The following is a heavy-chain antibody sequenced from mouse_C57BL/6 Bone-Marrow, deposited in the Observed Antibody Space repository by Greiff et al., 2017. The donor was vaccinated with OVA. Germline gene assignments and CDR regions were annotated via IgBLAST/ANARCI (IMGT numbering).Heavy chain of an antibody. J-gene: IGHJ2*01. CDR3: AYYYGSRYFDY. CDR2: INPYNGGT. CDR1: GYTFTDYY. V-gene: IGHV1-19*01. Sequence: VHVKQSGPVLVKPGASVKMSCKASGYTFTDYYMNWVKQSHGKSLEWIGVINPYNGGTSYNQKFKGKATLTVDKSSSTAYMELNSLTSEDSAVYYCAYYYGSRYFDYWGQGTTLTVSS. D-gene: IGHD1-1*01.